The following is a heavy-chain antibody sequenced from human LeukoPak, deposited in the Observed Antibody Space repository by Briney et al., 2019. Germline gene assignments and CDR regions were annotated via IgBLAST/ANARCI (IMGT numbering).Heavy chain of an antibody. J-gene: IGHJ4*02. CDR3: AKDRRPNSYSSSWLDY. CDR1: GFTFSSYE. Sequence: PGGSLRLSCAASGFTFSSYEMNWVRQAPGKGLEWVSYISSSGSTPYYADSVKGRFTISRDNAKSSLYLQMNSLRAEDTAVYYCAKDRRPNSYSSSWLDYWGQGTLITVSS. D-gene: IGHD6-13*01. V-gene: IGHV3-48*03. CDR2: ISSSGSTP.